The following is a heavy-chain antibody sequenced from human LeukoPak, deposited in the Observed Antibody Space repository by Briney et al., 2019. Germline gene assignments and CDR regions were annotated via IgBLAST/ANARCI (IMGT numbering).Heavy chain of an antibody. V-gene: IGHV7-4-1*02. CDR3: ARGDYDFWSGKSRGFDY. Sequence: ASVKVSCKASGYTFTSYAMNWVRQAPGQGLEWMGWINTNTGNPTYAQGFTGRFVFSLDTSVSTAYLQISSLKAEDTAVYHCARGDYDFWSGKSRGFDYWGQGTLVTVSS. CDR1: GYTFTSYA. D-gene: IGHD3-3*01. CDR2: INTNTGNP. J-gene: IGHJ4*02.